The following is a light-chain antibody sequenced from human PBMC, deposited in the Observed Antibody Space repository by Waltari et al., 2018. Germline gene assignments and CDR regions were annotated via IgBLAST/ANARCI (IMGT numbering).Light chain of an antibody. CDR1: QSVLYSSNNKDY. V-gene: IGKV4-1*01. CDR2: WAS. J-gene: IGKJ4*01. Sequence: DIVMTQSPDFLAVSLGERATINCQSSQSVLYSSNNKDYLACYQQKPGQPPKLLIYWASTRESGVPDRFSGSGSGTDFTLTISSMQAEDVAVYYCQQYYGVPLTFGGGTKVEIK. CDR3: QQYYGVPLT.